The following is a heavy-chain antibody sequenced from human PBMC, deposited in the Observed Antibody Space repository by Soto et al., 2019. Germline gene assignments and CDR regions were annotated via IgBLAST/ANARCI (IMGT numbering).Heavy chain of an antibody. V-gene: IGHV1-18*01. CDR3: AREGYCSSTSCYVPSMLYMDV. J-gene: IGHJ6*03. D-gene: IGHD2-2*01. CDR1: GYTFTSYG. Sequence: ASVKVSCKASGYTFTSYGISWVRQAPGQGLEWMGWISAYNGNTNYAQKLQGRVTMTTDTSTSTAYMELRSLRSDDTAVYYCAREGYCSSTSCYVPSMLYMDVWGKGTTVTVSS. CDR2: ISAYNGNT.